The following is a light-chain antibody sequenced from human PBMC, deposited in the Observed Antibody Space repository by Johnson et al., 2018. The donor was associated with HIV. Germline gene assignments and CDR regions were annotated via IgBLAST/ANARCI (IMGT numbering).Light chain of an antibody. CDR2: DNN. V-gene: IGLV1-51*01. CDR3: ETWDSSLSGV. J-gene: IGLJ1*01. CDR1: SPDIGNNY. Sequence: QSVLTQPPSVSAAPGQKVTISCSGSSPDIGNNYVSWYQQLPGTAPKLLIYDNNKRPSGIPDRFSGSKSGTSATLAITGLQTGDEADYYCETWDSSLSGVFGTGTTVTVL.